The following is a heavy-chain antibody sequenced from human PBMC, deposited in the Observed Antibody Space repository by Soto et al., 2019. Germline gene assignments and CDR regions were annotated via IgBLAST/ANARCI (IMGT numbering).Heavy chain of an antibody. J-gene: IGHJ5*02. CDR1: GFSISTYT. D-gene: IGHD3-22*01. CDR3: ARRSDYYATSGYYFDP. V-gene: IGHV3-21*01. CDR2: IRSSSNYI. Sequence: GGSLRLSCTASGFSISTYTMNWVRQAPGKGLEWVSSIRSSSNYIYYADSVKGRFTVSRDNAKNSLFLQMNSLRAEDTAVYYCARRSDYYATSGYYFDPWGRGTQVTVSS.